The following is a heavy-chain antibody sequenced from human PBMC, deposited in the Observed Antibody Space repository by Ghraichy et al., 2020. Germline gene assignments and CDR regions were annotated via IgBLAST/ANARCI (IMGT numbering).Heavy chain of an antibody. CDR3: AHGSGWLFDF. CDR1: GFSLSAPSVG. V-gene: IGHV2-5*01. CDR2: IYWYDDN. J-gene: IGHJ4*02. D-gene: IGHD6-19*01. Sequence: SGPTLVKPTQTLTLTCTFSGFSLSAPSVGVGWIRQPPGKAPEWLALIYWYDDNHFSPSLKNRLTLTKDTSKNHVVLTMTNMDPVDTATYYCAHGSGWLFDFWGQGILVTVSS.